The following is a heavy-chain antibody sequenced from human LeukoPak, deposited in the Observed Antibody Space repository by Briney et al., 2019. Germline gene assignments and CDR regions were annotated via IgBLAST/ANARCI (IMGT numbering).Heavy chain of an antibody. CDR3: ARWAYSSSWYGVRYFDY. D-gene: IGHD6-13*01. CDR2: INHSGST. J-gene: IGHJ4*02. CDR1: GGSFSGYY. Sequence: PSETLSLTCAVYGGSFSGYYWSWIRQPPGKGLEWIGEINHSGSTNYNPSLKSRVTISVDTSKNQFSLKLNSVTAADTAVYYCARWAYSSSWYGVRYFDYWGQGTLVTVSS. V-gene: IGHV4-34*01.